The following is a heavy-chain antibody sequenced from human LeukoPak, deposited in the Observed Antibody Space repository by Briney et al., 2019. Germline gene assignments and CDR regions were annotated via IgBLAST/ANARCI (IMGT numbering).Heavy chain of an antibody. CDR3: ALLSEIDY. CDR2: INSDGSST. V-gene: IGHV3-74*01. Sequence: PGGSLRPSCAASGLTLSSYWMHWVRQAPGKGLVWVSRINSDGSSTSYADSVKGRFTISRDNAKNTLHLQMNSLRAEDTAVYYCALLSEIDYWGQGTLVTVSS. J-gene: IGHJ4*02. CDR1: GLTLSSYW. D-gene: IGHD3-16*02.